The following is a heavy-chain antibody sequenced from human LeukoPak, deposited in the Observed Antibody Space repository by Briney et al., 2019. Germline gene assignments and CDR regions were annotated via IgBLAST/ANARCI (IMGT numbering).Heavy chain of an antibody. D-gene: IGHD2-15*01. V-gene: IGHV4-34*01. CDR3: ARDLQWWPELDY. Sequence: SETLSLTCTVYGGSFNDYYWNWIRQPPGKGLEWIGKISHSGSTNYNPSLKSRVTISLDTSKNQFSLKLSSVTAADTPVYYCARDLQWWPELDYWGQGTLVTVSS. CDR1: GGSFNDYY. J-gene: IGHJ4*02. CDR2: ISHSGST.